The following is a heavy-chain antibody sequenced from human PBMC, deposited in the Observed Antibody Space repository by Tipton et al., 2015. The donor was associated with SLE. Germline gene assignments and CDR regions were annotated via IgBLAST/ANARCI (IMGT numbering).Heavy chain of an antibody. D-gene: IGHD6-13*01. CDR3: ARNGAGGILPLDC. CDR1: GGSFSGHY. CDR2: INDSGST. Sequence: TLSLTCAVYGGSFSGHYWSWIRQPPGKGLEWIGEINDSGSTNYNPSLKSRVTISVDTSKKQFSLRLTSVTAADTAVYYCARNGAGGILPLDCWGQGPLVTVSS. J-gene: IGHJ4*02. V-gene: IGHV4-34*01.